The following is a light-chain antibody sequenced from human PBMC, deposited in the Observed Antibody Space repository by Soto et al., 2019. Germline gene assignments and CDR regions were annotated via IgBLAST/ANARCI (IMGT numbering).Light chain of an antibody. CDR1: SSDVGGYNY. V-gene: IGLV2-14*01. Sequence: QSVLTRPASVSGSPGQSITISCTGTSSDVGGYNYVSWYQQHPGKAPKLMIYEVSNRPSGVSNRFSGSKSGNTASLTISGLQAEDEADYFCSSYGSTSTRYVFGTGTKVTVL. CDR3: SSYGSTSTRYV. CDR2: EVS. J-gene: IGLJ1*01.